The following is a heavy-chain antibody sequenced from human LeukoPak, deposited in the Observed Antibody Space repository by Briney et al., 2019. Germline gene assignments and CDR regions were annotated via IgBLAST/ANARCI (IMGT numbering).Heavy chain of an antibody. Sequence: ASVKVSCKASGYTFTSYGISWVRQAPGQGLEWMGIINPSGGSTSYAQKFQGRVTMTRDTSTSTVYMELSSLRSEDTAVYYCARDQTRGRGGGRYYYGMDVWGQGTTVTVSS. CDR3: ARDQTRGRGGGRYYYGMDV. D-gene: IGHD2-15*01. V-gene: IGHV1-46*01. J-gene: IGHJ6*02. CDR2: INPSGGST. CDR1: GYTFTSYG.